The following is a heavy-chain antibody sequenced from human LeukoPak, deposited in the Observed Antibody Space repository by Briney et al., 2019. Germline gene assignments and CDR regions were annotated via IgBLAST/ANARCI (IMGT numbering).Heavy chain of an antibody. J-gene: IGHJ4*02. CDR2: MNPNSGNT. V-gene: IGHV1-8*02. CDR1: GYTFTGYY. CDR3: ARVGDNWNY. D-gene: IGHD1-20*01. Sequence: ASVKVSCKASGYTFTGYYMHWVRQAPGQGLEWMGWMNPNSGNTGYAQKFQGRVTMTRNTSISTAYMELSSLRSEDTAVYYCARVGDNWNYWGQGTLVTVSS.